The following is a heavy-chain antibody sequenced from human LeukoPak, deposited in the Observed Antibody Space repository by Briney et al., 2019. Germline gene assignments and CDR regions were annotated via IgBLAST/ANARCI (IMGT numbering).Heavy chain of an antibody. D-gene: IGHD6-6*01. CDR1: GGSISSYY. V-gene: IGHV4-59*13. CDR3: ASFGPYIAAQPIFDY. Sequence: SETLSLTCTVSGGSISSYYWSWIRQPPGKGLEWIGYIYYSRSTNYNPSLKGRVTISVDTSKNQFSLKLSSVTAADTALYYCASFGPYIAAQPIFDYWGQGTLVTVSS. J-gene: IGHJ4*02. CDR2: IYYSRST.